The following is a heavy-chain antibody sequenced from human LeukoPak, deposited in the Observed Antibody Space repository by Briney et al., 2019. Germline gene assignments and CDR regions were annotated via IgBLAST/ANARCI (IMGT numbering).Heavy chain of an antibody. V-gene: IGHV3-23*01. CDR1: GYSFTSYW. CDR3: ATRTGASPYYFDY. J-gene: IGHJ4*02. D-gene: IGHD1-1*01. CDR2: ISGSGSST. Sequence: GESLKISCKGSGYSFTSYWIGWVRQAPGKGLEWVSGISGSGSSTYYADSVKGRFTISRDNSKNTMYVQMNSLRAEDTALYYCATRTGASPYYFDYWGQGILVTVSS.